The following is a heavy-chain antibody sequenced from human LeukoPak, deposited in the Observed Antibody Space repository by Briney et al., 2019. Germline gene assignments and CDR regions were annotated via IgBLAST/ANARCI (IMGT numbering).Heavy chain of an antibody. V-gene: IGHV3-23*01. CDR3: AKGPKKQMVGSRGYYFDF. CDR2: ISDSGGSR. CDR1: GFTFSSYA. D-gene: IGHD6-13*01. J-gene: IGHJ4*02. Sequence: GGSLRLSCGASGFTFSSYAMVWVRKAPGKGLEWVSGISDSGGSRHYADSVKGRFTISRDNSKNTLYLQVNSLRAEDTAVYFCAKGPKKQMVGSRGYYFDFWGQGTLVTVSS.